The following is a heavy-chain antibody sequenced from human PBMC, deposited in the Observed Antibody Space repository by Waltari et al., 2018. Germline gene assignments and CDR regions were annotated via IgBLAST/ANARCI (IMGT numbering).Heavy chain of an antibody. Sequence: QLQLQQSGPGLVKPSQTLSLACSLSGDSISGIYYWNWVRQTAGEGLEWLGYIYSSGSTKYNPSLQSRATISIVNKTQFSLKLAAVTAADTAVYYCARSDVVVAPARNNYYFPMEVWGQGTTVTVSS. V-gene: IGHV4-61*09. CDR2: IYSSGST. CDR1: GDSISGIYY. D-gene: IGHD2-21*01. CDR3: ARSDVVVAPARNNYYFPMEV. J-gene: IGHJ6*03.